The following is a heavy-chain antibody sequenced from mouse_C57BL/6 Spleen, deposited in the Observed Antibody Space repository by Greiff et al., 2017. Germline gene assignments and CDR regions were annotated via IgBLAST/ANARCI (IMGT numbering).Heavy chain of an antibody. D-gene: IGHD1-1*01. CDR2: IYPGSGST. J-gene: IGHJ2*01. CDR3: ATPFTTVVATDY. Sequence: QVQLQQPGAELVKPGASVKMSCKASGYTFTSYWITWVKQRPGQGLEWIGDIYPGSGSTNYNEKFKSKATLTVDTSSSTAYMQLSSLTSEDSAVYYWATPFTTVVATDYWGQGTTLTVSS. CDR1: GYTFTSYW. V-gene: IGHV1-55*01.